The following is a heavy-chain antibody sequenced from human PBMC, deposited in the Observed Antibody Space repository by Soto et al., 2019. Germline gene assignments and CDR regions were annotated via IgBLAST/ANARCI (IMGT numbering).Heavy chain of an antibody. Sequence: GGSLRLSCAASGFTFSSYSMNWVRQAPGKGLEWVSSISSSSSYIYYADSVKGRFTICRDNAKNSLYLQMNSLRAEDTAVYYCARDPAARDIVVVVAATLDYWGQGTMVTVSS. V-gene: IGHV3-21*01. CDR1: GFTFSSYS. CDR2: ISSSSSYI. D-gene: IGHD2-15*01. CDR3: ARDPAARDIVVVVAATLDY. J-gene: IGHJ4*02.